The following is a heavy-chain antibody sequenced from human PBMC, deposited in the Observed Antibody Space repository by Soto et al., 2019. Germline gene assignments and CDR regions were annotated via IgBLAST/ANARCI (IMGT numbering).Heavy chain of an antibody. CDR1: GGTFSSYA. D-gene: IGHD6-19*01. CDR3: ARAAGYSSGWDYYYYRMDV. V-gene: IGHV1-69*13. CDR2: IIPIFGTA. Sequence: SVKVSCKASGGTFSSYAISWVRQAPGQGLEWMGGIIPIFGTANYAQKFRGRVTITADESTSTAYMELSSLRSEDTAVYYCARAAGYSSGWDYYYYRMDVWGQGTTVTVSS. J-gene: IGHJ6*02.